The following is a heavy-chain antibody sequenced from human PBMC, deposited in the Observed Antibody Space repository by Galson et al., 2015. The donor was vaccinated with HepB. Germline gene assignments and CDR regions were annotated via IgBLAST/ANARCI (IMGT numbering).Heavy chain of an antibody. CDR2: ISSNGGST. V-gene: IGHV3-64*01. Sequence: SLRLSCAASGFTFSSYAMHWVRQAPGKGLEYVSAISSNGGSTYYANSVKGRFTISRDNSKNTLYLRMGSLRAEDMAVYYCARGGLAVLSSLRFDPWGQGTLVTVSS. CDR1: GFTFSSYA. J-gene: IGHJ5*02. CDR3: ARGGLAVLSSLRFDP. D-gene: IGHD2/OR15-2a*01.